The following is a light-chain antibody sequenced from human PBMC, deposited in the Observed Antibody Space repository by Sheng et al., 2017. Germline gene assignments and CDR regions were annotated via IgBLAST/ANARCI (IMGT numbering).Light chain of an antibody. CDR1: QSVSSN. Sequence: IVMTQSPATLSVSPGERATLFCRASQSVSSNLAWYQKKPGQAPRLLLYDASTRASGVPARFSGSGSGTEFTLTISSLQSEDFAVYFCQQYNNWYTFGQGTKLEIK. J-gene: IGKJ2*01. CDR2: DAS. CDR3: QQYNNWYT. V-gene: IGKV3-15*01.